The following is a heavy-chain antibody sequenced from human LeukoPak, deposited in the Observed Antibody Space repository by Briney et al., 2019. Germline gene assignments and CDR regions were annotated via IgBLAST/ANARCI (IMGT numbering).Heavy chain of an antibody. CDR2: ITSSSDTI. CDR3: ARYDYGDYEDYFYYMDV. J-gene: IGHJ6*03. D-gene: IGHD4-17*01. Sequence: PGESLRLSCAASGFTVSSNYMSWVRQAPGKGLEWVAFITSSSDTISYADSVKGRFTISRDNAKNSLYLQMDGLRAEDTAVYYCARYDYGDYEDYFYYMDVWGKGTAVSVSS. V-gene: IGHV3-48*01. CDR1: GFTVSSNY.